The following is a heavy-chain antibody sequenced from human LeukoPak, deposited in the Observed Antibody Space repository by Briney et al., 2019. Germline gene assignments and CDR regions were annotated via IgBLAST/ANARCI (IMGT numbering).Heavy chain of an antibody. CDR1: GGSISSYY. Sequence: SETLSLTCTVSGGSISSYYWSWIRQPPGKGLEWIGSIYYSGSTYYNPSLKSRVTISVDTSKNQFSLKLSSVTAADTAVYYCAGHMVRGVIIIDYWGQGTLVTVSS. J-gene: IGHJ4*02. CDR3: AGHMVRGVIIIDY. V-gene: IGHV4-59*08. CDR2: IYYSGST. D-gene: IGHD3-10*01.